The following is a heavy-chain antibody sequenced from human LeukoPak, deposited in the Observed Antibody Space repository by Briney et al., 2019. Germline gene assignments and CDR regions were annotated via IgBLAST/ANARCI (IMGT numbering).Heavy chain of an antibody. CDR3: ITDPGDYAPV. CDR1: GLTFSHAW. V-gene: IGHV3-15*01. J-gene: IGHJ6*02. D-gene: IGHD4-17*01. Sequence: GGSLRLSCVVSGLTFSHAWMSWVRQAPGKGLEWVGRIKSKTDGGTTDYASPVKGRLTISRGDSKNTLYLEMNSLKTEDTAVYYCITDPGDYAPVWGQGTTVTVSS. CDR2: IKSKTDGGTT.